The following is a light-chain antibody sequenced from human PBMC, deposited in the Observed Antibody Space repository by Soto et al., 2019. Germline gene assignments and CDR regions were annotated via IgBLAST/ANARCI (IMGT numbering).Light chain of an antibody. CDR1: QSISYW. CDR2: KAS. Sequence: DIQMTQSPSTLSASVGDRVTITCRASQSISYWLAWYQQKPGKAPKLLIYKASSLQSGVPSRFSGSGSGTEFTLTISSLQPDDFATYYCQQYSSYSPTTFGQGTKLEIK. CDR3: QQYSSYSPTT. V-gene: IGKV1-5*03. J-gene: IGKJ2*01.